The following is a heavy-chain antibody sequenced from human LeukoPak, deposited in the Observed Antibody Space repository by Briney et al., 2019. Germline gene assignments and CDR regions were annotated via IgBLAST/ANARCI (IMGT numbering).Heavy chain of an antibody. CDR3: ALEGAGTLRY. J-gene: IGHJ4*02. CDR1: GFPVSSNY. V-gene: IGHV3-66*01. Sequence: PGGSLRLSCAASGFPVSSNYMSWVRQAPGKGLEWVSVIYSGGNTHYADPVKGRFTISGDNSRNTLHLQMSSLRAEDTAVYYCALEGAGTLRYWGQGTLVTVSS. D-gene: IGHD6-13*01. CDR2: IYSGGNT.